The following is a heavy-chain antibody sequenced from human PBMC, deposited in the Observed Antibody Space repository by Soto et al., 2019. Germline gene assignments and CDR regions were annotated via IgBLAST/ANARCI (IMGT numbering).Heavy chain of an antibody. J-gene: IGHJ3*02. CDR2: IYYSGST. V-gene: IGHV4-31*03. CDR1: GGSISSGGYY. Sequence: PSETLFLTCTVSGGSISSGGYYWSWIRQHPGKGLEWIGYIYYSGSTYYNPSLKSRVTISVDTSKNQFSLKLSSVTAADTAVYYCASPSTGTTHVFDIRGQGTLVTVSS. CDR3: ASPSTGTTHVFDI. D-gene: IGHD1-7*01.